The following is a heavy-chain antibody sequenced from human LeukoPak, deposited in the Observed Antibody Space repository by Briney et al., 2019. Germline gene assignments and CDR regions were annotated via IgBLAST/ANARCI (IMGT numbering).Heavy chain of an antibody. CDR2: IYSGGST. CDR1: GFTVSSNY. V-gene: IGHV3-53*01. Sequence: GGSLRLSCAASGFTVSSNYMSWVRQAPGKGLEWVSVIYSGGSTYYADSVKGRFTVSRDNSKNTLFLQMNSLRAEDTAIYYCAKERDYGPADYWGQGTLVTVSS. D-gene: IGHD4/OR15-4a*01. CDR3: AKERDYGPADY. J-gene: IGHJ4*02.